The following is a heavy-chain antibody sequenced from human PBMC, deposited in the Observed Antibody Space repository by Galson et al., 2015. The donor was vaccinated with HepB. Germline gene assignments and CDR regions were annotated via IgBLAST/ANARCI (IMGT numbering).Heavy chain of an antibody. V-gene: IGHV3-7*01. J-gene: IGHJ4*02. CDR3: ASRYCRGSNCYSFYY. Sequence: SLRLSCAASGFTFSTYWMSWVRQAPGKGLEWVANINQDGSERYYVDPVKGRFTISRDNAKSSLFLEMNSLRAEDTAVYYCASRYCRGSNCYSFYYWGQGTLVTVSS. CDR2: INQDGSER. CDR1: GFTFSTYW. D-gene: IGHD2-2*02.